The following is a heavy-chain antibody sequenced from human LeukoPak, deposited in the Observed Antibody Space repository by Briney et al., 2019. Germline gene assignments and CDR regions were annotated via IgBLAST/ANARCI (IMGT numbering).Heavy chain of an antibody. CDR2: ISTSGSS. CDR1: GGSISPYY. CDR3: ARDRVSWHYFDY. D-gene: IGHD5/OR15-5a*01. V-gene: IGHV4-4*07. Sequence: SETLSLTCTVSGGSISPYYWSFIRQPAGKGLEWIGRISTSGSSKYNPSLESRVTMSVDTSKNQFSLKETSVTAADTAMYYCARDRVSWHYFDYWGQGTLLTVSS. J-gene: IGHJ4*02.